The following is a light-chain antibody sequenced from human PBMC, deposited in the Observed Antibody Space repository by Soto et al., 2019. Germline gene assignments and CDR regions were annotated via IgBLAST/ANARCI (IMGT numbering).Light chain of an antibody. CDR1: QSVSSSY. CDR2: GAS. V-gene: IGKV3-20*01. Sequence: EIVLTQSPGTLSLSPGERATLSCRASQSVSSSYLAWYQQRPGQAPRLLIYGASSRATGIPDRFSGSASGTDYTLTISRLEPEDFAVYYCQQYGSSLLTFGGGTKVEIK. CDR3: QQYGSSLLT. J-gene: IGKJ4*01.